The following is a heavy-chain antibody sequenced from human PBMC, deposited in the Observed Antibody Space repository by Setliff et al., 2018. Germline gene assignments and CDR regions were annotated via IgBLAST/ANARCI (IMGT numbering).Heavy chain of an antibody. V-gene: IGHV4-4*08. CDR2: IYTSGGT. D-gene: IGHD3-22*01. Sequence: PSETLSLTCTVSGGSISNYYWTWIRRPPGKGLDWIGYIYTSGGTNYNPSLKSRVTISVDTSKNQFSLKLSSVSAADTAVYYCARARSGDYSDSTGYLDYWGQGTLVTVS. CDR3: ARARSGDYSDSTGYLDY. CDR1: GGSISNYY. J-gene: IGHJ4*02.